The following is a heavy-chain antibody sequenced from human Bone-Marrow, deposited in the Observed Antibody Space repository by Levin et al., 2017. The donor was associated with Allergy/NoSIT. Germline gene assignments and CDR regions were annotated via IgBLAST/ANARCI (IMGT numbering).Heavy chain of an antibody. CDR2: IYYSGST. J-gene: IGHJ4*02. CDR1: GGSISSGDYY. V-gene: IGHV4-30-4*01. D-gene: IGHD3-3*01. Sequence: SETLSLTCTVSGGSISSGDYYWSWIRQPPGTGLEWIGYIYYSGSTYYNPSLKSRVTISVDTSKNQFSLKLSSVTAADTAVYYCARGAVWSGYYFDYWGQGTLVTVSS. CDR3: ARGAVWSGYYFDY.